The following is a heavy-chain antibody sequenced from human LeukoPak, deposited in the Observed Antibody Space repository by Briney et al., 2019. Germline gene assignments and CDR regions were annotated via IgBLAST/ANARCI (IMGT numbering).Heavy chain of an antibody. CDR3: SRDRAYSTFDY. CDR2: LNEDGSVK. D-gene: IGHD2-15*01. J-gene: IGHJ4*02. V-gene: IGHV3-7*01. CDR1: GFSFRSSW. Sequence: GGSLRLSCAASGFSFRSSWMVWIRQAPGKRLEWVANLNEDGSVKNYLDSVKGRFTISRDNAKNSLYLQMNSLRVEDTAVYYCSRDRAYSTFDYWGQGTLVTVSS.